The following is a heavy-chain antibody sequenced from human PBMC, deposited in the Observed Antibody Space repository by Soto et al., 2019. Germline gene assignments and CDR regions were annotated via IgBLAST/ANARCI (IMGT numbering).Heavy chain of an antibody. D-gene: IGHD1-26*01. J-gene: IGHJ6*02. V-gene: IGHV3-30*18. CDR1: GFTFSSYG. Sequence: GGSLRLSCAASGFTFSSYGMHWVRQAPGKGLEWVAVISYDGSNKYYADSVKGRFTISRDNSKNTLYLQMNSLRAEDTAVYYCAKDRVVGATDVRKKYYYYGMDVWGQGTTVTVSS. CDR2: ISYDGSNK. CDR3: AKDRVVGATDVRKKYYYYGMDV.